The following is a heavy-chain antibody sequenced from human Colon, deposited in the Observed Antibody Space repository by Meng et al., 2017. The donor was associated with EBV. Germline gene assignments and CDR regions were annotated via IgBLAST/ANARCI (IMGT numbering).Heavy chain of an antibody. V-gene: IGHV4-34*01. D-gene: IGHD2-15*01. CDR1: GGSFSDSY. Sequence: QVQLQPVGAGLLKPSETLSLTCTVYGGSFSDSYWTWIRQPPGKGLEWIGEINHVGSTTYNPSLKSRVTISVDTSKNQFSLKLSSVTAADAAVYYCASSDCSGGTCYLDCWGQGTLVTVSS. J-gene: IGHJ4*02. CDR2: INHVGST. CDR3: ASSDCSGGTCYLDC.